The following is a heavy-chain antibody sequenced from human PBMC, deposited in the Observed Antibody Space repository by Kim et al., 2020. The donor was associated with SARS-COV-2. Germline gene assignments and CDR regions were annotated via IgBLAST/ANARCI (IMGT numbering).Heavy chain of an antibody. CDR1: GFTFSSYA. V-gene: IGHV3-23*01. D-gene: IGHD3-22*01. Sequence: GGSLRLSCAASGFTFSSYAMSWVRQAPGKGLEWVSAISGSGGSTYYADSVKGRFTISRDNSKNTLYLQMNSLRAEDTAVYYCAKQLTYYYDSSPKRGWFDPWGQGTLVTVSS. CDR2: ISGSGGST. J-gene: IGHJ5*02. CDR3: AKQLTYYYDSSPKRGWFDP.